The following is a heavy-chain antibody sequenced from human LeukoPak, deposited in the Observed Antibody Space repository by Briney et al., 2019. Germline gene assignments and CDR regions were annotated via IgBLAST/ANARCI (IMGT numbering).Heavy chain of an antibody. V-gene: IGHV3-20*04. J-gene: IGHJ4*02. CDR1: GFTFDDYG. D-gene: IGHD6-19*01. CDR3: GRDFGRLEGSSGWDY. CDR2: INWNGGST. Sequence: GGSLRLSCAASGFTFDDYGMSWVRQAPGKGLEWVSGINWNGGSTGYADSVKGRFTISRDNAKNSLYLQMNSLRAEDTALYYGGRDFGRLEGSSGWDYGGQGTLVPVS.